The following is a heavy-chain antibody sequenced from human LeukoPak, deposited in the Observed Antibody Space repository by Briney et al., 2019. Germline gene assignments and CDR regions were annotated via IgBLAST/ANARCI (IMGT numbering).Heavy chain of an antibody. J-gene: IGHJ5*02. V-gene: IGHV3-48*04. CDR1: GFTFSTNS. D-gene: IGHD7-27*01. CDR2: ISSTGGTI. CDR3: AKGNWGSSNWFDP. Sequence: PGGSLRLSCAASGFTFSTNSMNWVRQAPGKGLEWVSYISSTGGTIYYADSMKGRFTISRDNAKNSLYLQMNSLRAEDTAVYYCAKGNWGSSNWFDPWGQGTLVTVSS.